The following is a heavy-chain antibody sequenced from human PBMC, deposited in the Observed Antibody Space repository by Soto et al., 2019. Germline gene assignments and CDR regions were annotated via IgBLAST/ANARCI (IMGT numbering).Heavy chain of an antibody. CDR1: GGSFSGYY. D-gene: IGHD2-2*01. Sequence: QVQLQQLGAGLLKPSETLALTCAVYGGSFSGYYWSWIRQPPGKVLEWLGEINHSGSTNYNQSLKSRVTISVDTSKNQFSLPLSYVTAADTAVYYCARGRIVVLPAARHNWFDPWGQGTLVTVSS. V-gene: IGHV4-34*01. CDR2: INHSGST. J-gene: IGHJ5*02. CDR3: ARGRIVVLPAARHNWFDP.